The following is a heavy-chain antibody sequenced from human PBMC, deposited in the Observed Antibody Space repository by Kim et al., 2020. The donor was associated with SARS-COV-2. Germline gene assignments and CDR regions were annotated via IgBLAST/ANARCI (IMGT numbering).Heavy chain of an antibody. CDR1: GFTFFGHA. CDR3: VKGVWRWIWDY. D-gene: IGHD2-2*03. V-gene: IGHV3-23*01. CDR2: INGSDGTT. Sequence: GGSLRLSCTTSGFTFFGHAMSWVRQAPGKGLEWVSSINGSDGTTYYVDSVKGRFTISRDDSTNTLYLQMSALRAEDTATYYCVKGVWRWIWDYCG. J-gene: IGHJ4*01.